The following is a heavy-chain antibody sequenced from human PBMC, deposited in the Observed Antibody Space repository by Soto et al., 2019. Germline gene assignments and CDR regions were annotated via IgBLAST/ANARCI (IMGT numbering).Heavy chain of an antibody. CDR1: GFSLSTSGEG. CDR2: IFWDDDK. V-gene: IGHV2-5*02. D-gene: IGHD2-2*01. CDR3: AHRRDATVRVPAAISAWFDP. J-gene: IGHJ5*02. Sequence: SGPTLVNPTQTLTLTCTFSGFSLSTSGEGVGWIRQPPGKALEWLALIFWDDDKRYNSSLRSRLTITKATSKNQVVLTLTNMDPADTATYYCAHRRDATVRVPAAISAWFDPWGQGTQVTVSS.